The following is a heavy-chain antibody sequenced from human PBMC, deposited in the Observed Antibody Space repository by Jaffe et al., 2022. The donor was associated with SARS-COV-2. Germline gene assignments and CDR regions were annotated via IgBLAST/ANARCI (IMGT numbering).Heavy chain of an antibody. CDR3: ARPPEGYDTDWSKLAF. CDR2: ISGSGRDT. Sequence: EVQVLASGGGLVQPGESLRLSCAASGFTFAITTMTWVRQAPGKGLEWLSGISGSGRDTFYADSVMGRFTISRDNSKNTLFLQMHSLRVEDTAIYFCARPPEGYDTDWSKLAFWGQGTLVTVSS. D-gene: IGHD3-9*01. CDR1: GFTFAITT. V-gene: IGHV3-23*01. J-gene: IGHJ4*02.